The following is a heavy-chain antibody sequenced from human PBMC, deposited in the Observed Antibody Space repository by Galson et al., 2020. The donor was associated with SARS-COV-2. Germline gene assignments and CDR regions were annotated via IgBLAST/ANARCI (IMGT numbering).Heavy chain of an antibody. CDR1: GGSISSSNW. J-gene: IGHJ3*02. V-gene: IGHV4-4*02. CDR2: IYHSGST. D-gene: IGHD4-17*01. CDR3: ASGGLTTVTSAFDI. Sequence: SETLSLTCAVSGGSISSSNWWSWVRQPPGKGLEWIGEIYHSGSTNYNPSLKSRVTISVDKSKNQFSLKLSSVTAADTAVYYCASGGLTTVTSAFDIWGQGTMVTVSS.